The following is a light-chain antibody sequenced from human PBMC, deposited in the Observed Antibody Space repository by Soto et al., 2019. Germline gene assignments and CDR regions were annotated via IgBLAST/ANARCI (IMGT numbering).Light chain of an antibody. V-gene: IGKV1-5*01. CDR3: QQYNHYSGLT. J-gene: IGKJ4*01. Sequence: DIQMTQSPPTLSASVGDRVTITCRASQSITRWFAWYQHKPGEAPKLLIYDASSLESGVPSRFSGSGFGTEFTLTISSLQPDDFATYYCQQYNHYSGLTFGGGTKVEMK. CDR1: QSITRW. CDR2: DAS.